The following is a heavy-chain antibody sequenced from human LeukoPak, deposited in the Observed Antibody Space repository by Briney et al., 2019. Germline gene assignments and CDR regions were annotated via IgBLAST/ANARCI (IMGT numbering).Heavy chain of an antibody. CDR3: ARDEVRAFDY. V-gene: IGHV3-21*01. J-gene: IGHJ4*02. Sequence: GGSLRLSCAASGFTFSSYSINWVRQAPGQGLEWVSSISSSSSYIYYADSVKGRFSISRDNAKNSLYLQMNSLRAEDTAVYYCARDEVRAFDYWGQGTLVTVSS. CDR2: ISSSSSYI. CDR1: GFTFSSYS.